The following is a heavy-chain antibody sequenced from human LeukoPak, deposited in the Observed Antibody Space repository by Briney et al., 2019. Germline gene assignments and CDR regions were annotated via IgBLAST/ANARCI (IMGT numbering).Heavy chain of an antibody. CDR3: ARAQSSVYDSSGSPLGAWFDP. D-gene: IGHD3-22*01. CDR1: GGSISSSTFY. V-gene: IGHV4-61*05. CDR2: IYYSGST. Sequence: SETLSLTCTVSGGSISSSTFYWGWIRQPPGKGLEWIGYIYYSGSTNYNPSLKSRVTISVDTSKNQFSLKLSSVTAADTAVYYCARAQSSVYDSSGSPLGAWFDPWGQGTLVTVSS. J-gene: IGHJ5*02.